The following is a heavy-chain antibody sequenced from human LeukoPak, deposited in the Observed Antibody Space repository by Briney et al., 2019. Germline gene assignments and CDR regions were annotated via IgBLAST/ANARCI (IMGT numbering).Heavy chain of an antibody. CDR1: GGSISSYY. V-gene: IGHV4-59*08. Sequence: SETLSLTCTVSGGSISSYYWSWIRQPPGKGLEWIGYIYYSGSTNYNPSLKSRVTISVDTSKNQFSLKLRSVTAADTAVYYCARLEAHCSGGSCYVNYFDYWGQGTLVTVSS. J-gene: IGHJ4*02. CDR2: IYYSGST. D-gene: IGHD2-15*01. CDR3: ARLEAHCSGGSCYVNYFDY.